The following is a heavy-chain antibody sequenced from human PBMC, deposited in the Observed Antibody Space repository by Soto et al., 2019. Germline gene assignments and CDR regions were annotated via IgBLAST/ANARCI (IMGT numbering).Heavy chain of an antibody. D-gene: IGHD6-19*01. CDR3: AKETVYSSGWFDS. V-gene: IGHV1-18*01. CDR2: ISTNNGNT. J-gene: IGHJ5*01. Sequence: QVQLVQSGAEVKEPGASVKVSCKASGYTFTMYGISWVRQAPGQGLEWLGWISTNNGNTNYEQKLQGRVTITTDTFTSTSYMEMRSLRTDDTAVYYCAKETVYSSGWFDSWGQGTLVTVSS. CDR1: GYTFTMYG.